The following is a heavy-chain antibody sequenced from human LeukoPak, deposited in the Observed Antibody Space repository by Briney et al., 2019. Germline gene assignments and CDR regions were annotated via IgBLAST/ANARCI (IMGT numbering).Heavy chain of an antibody. CDR3: ARARTLGMDV. J-gene: IGHJ6*02. V-gene: IGHV1-18*01. CDR2: ISAYNGNT. Sequence: EWMGWISAYNGNTNYAQKLQGRVTMTTDTSTSTAYMELRSLRSDDTAVYYCARARTLGMDVWGQGTTVTVSS.